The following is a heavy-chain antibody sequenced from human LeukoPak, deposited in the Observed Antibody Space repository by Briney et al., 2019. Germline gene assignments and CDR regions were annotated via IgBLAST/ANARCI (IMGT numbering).Heavy chain of an antibody. D-gene: IGHD3-9*01. V-gene: IGHV1-3*01. CDR2: INAGNGNT. CDR1: GYTFTSYA. CDR3: ARGPLDYGILTGSSFDP. Sequence: GASVKVSCKASGYTFTSYAMHWVRQAPGQRLEWMGWINAGNGNTKYSQKFQGRVTITRDTSASTAYMELSSLRSEDTAVYYCARGPLDYGILTGSSFDPWGQGTLVTVSS. J-gene: IGHJ5*02.